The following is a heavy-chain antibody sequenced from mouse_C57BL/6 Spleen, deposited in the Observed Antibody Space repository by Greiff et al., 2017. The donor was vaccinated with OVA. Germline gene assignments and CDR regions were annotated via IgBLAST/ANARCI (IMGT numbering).Heavy chain of an antibody. Sequence: QVQLQQPGAELVMPGASVKLSCKASGYTFPSYWMHWVKQRPGQGLEWIGAIDPSDSYTNYHQKFKVQSTLTVYKSSSTAYMQLSSLTSEDAAVYYCARSDYYGSSPAYWGQGTLVTVSA. CDR2: IDPSDSYT. D-gene: IGHD1-1*01. CDR3: ARSDYYGSSPAY. CDR1: GYTFPSYW. J-gene: IGHJ3*01. V-gene: IGHV1-69*01.